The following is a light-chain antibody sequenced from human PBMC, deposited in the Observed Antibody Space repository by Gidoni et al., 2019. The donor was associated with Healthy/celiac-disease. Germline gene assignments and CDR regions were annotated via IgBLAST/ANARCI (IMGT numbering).Light chain of an antibody. V-gene: IGKV1-27*01. CDR1: QGFSNY. CDR2: AAS. CDR3: QKYNSALFT. Sequence: QLTHSPSSLAASLGDKGTITCRASQGFSNYLAWDQQKPGKVPKLLIYAASTLQSGVPSRFSGRGSGTDFTLTISNLQAEGVANYFCQKYNSALFTFGPGTKVDIK. J-gene: IGKJ3*01.